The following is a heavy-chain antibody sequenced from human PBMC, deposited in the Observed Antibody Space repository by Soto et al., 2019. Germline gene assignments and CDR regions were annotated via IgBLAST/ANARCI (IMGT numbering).Heavy chain of an antibody. CDR3: ARGGTMVRGEHYYYYYGMDV. J-gene: IGHJ6*02. D-gene: IGHD3-10*01. CDR1: GYTFTSYG. V-gene: IGHV1-18*01. CDR2: ISAYNGNT. Sequence: QVQLVQSGAEVKKPGASVKVSCKASGYTFTSYGISWVRQAPGQGLEWMGWISAYNGNTNYAQKLQGRVTMTTDTSTSTAYMEQRSLRSDDTAVYYCARGGTMVRGEHYYYYYGMDVWGQGTTVTVSS.